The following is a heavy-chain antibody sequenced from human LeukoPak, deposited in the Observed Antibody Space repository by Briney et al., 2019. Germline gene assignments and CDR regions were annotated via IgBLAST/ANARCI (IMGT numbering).Heavy chain of an antibody. CDR3: ARRLCSSVTCSIAPSGNWLDP. J-gene: IGHJ5*02. CDR2: IYYDVST. CDR1: RASISVYW. Sequence: SQTLSLTCTVSRASISVYWRSWIRQPPGEALEWIGCIYYDVSTHYNTSPTGRVTISRDTSRTHFSLKLTSVAAADTAVYYCARRLCSSVTCSIAPSGNWLDPWGQGTLVTVSS. D-gene: IGHD2-2*01. V-gene: IGHV4-59*08.